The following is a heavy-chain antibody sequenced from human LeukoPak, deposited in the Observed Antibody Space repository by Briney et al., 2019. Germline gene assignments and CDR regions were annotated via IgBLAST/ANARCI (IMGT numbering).Heavy chain of an antibody. V-gene: IGHV4-38-2*02. Sequence: SETLSLTCTVSGYSISGGYYWGWIRQPPGKGLEWIGSIYHSGSTYYNPSLKSRVTISVDTSKNQFSLKLSSVTAADTAVYYCARRRGLDYSCFDYWGQGTLVTVSS. CDR2: IYHSGST. D-gene: IGHD4-11*01. J-gene: IGHJ4*02. CDR1: GYSISGGYY. CDR3: ARRRGLDYSCFDY.